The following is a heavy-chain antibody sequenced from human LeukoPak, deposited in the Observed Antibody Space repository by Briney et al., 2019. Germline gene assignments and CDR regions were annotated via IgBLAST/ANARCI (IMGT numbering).Heavy chain of an antibody. V-gene: IGHV4-61*02. CDR1: GGSISSGSYY. J-gene: IGHJ4*02. CDR3: ARGPLDGSGSYYGFDY. D-gene: IGHD3-10*01. CDR2: IYTSGST. Sequence: SETLSLTCTVSGGSISSGSYYWSWIRQPAGQGLEWIGRIYTSGSTNYNPSLKSRVTISVDTSKNQFSLKLSSVTAADTAVYYCARGPLDGSGSYYGFDYWGQGTLVTVSS.